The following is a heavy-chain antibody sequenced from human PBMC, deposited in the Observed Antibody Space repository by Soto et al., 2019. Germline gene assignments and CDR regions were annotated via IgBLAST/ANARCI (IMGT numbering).Heavy chain of an antibody. D-gene: IGHD3-3*01. V-gene: IGHV3-48*02. CDR3: ARDFGHGYYLDY. CDR1: GFSFSNYN. J-gene: IGHJ4*02. Sequence: GSLRLSCVASGFSFSNYNMNWVRQAPGKGLEWVSYITDSSDTVHYADSVRGRFTISRDNAESSLYLQMNSLRDEDXXVYXGARDFGHGYYLDYWGRGTLVXVS. CDR2: ITDSSDTV.